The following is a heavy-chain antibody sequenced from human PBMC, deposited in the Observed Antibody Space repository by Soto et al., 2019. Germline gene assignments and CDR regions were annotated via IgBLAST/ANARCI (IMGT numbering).Heavy chain of an antibody. Sequence: ASVKVSCKASGYTFTTYGITWVRQAPGQGLEWMGWISAYNGNTNFAQNLQDRVTLTTDTSTSTAYMELRSLRSDDTAVYYCARARGYCTNGICSPFDYWGQGTLVT. V-gene: IGHV1-18*04. J-gene: IGHJ4*02. CDR1: GYTFTTYG. CDR2: ISAYNGNT. CDR3: ARARGYCTNGICSPFDY. D-gene: IGHD2-8*01.